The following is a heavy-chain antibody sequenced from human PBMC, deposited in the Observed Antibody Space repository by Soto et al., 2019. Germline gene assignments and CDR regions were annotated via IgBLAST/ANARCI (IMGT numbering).Heavy chain of an antibody. V-gene: IGHV1-18*01. J-gene: IGHJ6*02. CDR1: GYTFTSYG. D-gene: IGHD3-10*01. CDR2: ISAYNGNT. Sequence: GASVKVSCNASGYTFTSYGISGVRQAPGQGLEWMGWISAYNGNTNYAQKLQGRVTMTTDTSTSTAYMELRSLRSDDTAVYYCARAGGGLYYGSGSYYNPWGYYCGMDVWGQGTTVTVSS. CDR3: ARAGGGLYYGSGSYYNPWGYYCGMDV.